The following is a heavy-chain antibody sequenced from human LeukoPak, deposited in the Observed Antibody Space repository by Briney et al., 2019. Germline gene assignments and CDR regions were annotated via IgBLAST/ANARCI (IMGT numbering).Heavy chain of an antibody. CDR1: GFTFSSYG. J-gene: IGHJ4*02. CDR3: AKGDNYYDSSGYYYVRALFDY. CDR2: TSYNGNIK. D-gene: IGHD3-22*01. V-gene: IGHV3-30*18. Sequence: GGSLRLPCAASGFTFSSYGMHWVRQAPGKGLEWVAGTSYNGNIKYYADYVKGRFSISRDNSKNTLYLQMDSLRAEDTAVYYCAKGDNYYDSSGYYYVRALFDYWGQGTLVTVSS.